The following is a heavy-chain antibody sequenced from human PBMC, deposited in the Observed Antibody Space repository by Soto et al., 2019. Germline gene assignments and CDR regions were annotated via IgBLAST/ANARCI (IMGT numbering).Heavy chain of an antibody. J-gene: IGHJ4*02. CDR3: VRHQGSSWYSDY. D-gene: IGHD6-13*01. CDR1: GGSISNYY. CDR2: IFYSGTT. Sequence: SETLSLTCTVSGGSISNYYWSWIRQPPGKGLEWIGYIFYSGTTNYNPSLKSRVTISLDTSKNQFSLRLTSVTAADTAVYFCVRHQGSSWYSDYWGQGTLVTVSS. V-gene: IGHV4-59*08.